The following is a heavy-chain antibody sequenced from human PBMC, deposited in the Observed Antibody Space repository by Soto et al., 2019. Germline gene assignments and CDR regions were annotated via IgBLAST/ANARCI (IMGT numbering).Heavy chain of an antibody. V-gene: IGHV4-34*01. CDR2: INHSGST. CDR1: GGSFSGYY. CDR3: ARRRVSGRIAARGRDYYMDV. J-gene: IGHJ6*03. Sequence: SETLSLTCAVYGGSFSGYYWSWIHQPPGKGLEWIGEINHSGSTNYNPSLKSRVTISVDTSKNQFSLKLSSVTAADTAVYYCARRRVSGRIAARGRDYYMDVWGKGTTVTVSS. D-gene: IGHD6-6*01.